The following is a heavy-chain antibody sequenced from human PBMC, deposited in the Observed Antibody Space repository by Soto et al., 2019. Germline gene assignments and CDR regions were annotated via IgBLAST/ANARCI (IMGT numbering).Heavy chain of an antibody. CDR1: GFTFSSYS. V-gene: IGHV3-21*01. Sequence: PGGSLRLSCAASGFTFSSYSMNWVRQAPGKGLEWVSSISSSSSYIYYADSVKGRFTISRDNAKNSLYLQMNSLRAEDTAVYYCARGADIVVVVAATRPNWFDPWGQGTLVTVSS. D-gene: IGHD2-15*01. CDR2: ISSSSSYI. J-gene: IGHJ5*02. CDR3: ARGADIVVVVAATRPNWFDP.